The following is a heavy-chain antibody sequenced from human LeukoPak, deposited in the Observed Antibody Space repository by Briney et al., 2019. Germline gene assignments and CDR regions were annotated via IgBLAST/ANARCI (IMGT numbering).Heavy chain of an antibody. CDR2: IYYSGST. V-gene: IGHV4-59*01. J-gene: IGHJ5*02. CDR3: ARDNYYDSSGYYH. Sequence: PSETLSLTCTVSGGSISSYYWSWIRQPPGKGLEWIGYIYYSGSTNYNPSLKSRVTISVDTSKNQFSLKLSSVTAADTAVYYRARDNYYDSSGYYHSGQGTLVTVSS. CDR1: GGSISSYY. D-gene: IGHD3-22*01.